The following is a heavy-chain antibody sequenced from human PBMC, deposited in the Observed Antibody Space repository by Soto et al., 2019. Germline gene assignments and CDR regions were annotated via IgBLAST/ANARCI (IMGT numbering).Heavy chain of an antibody. J-gene: IGHJ4*02. CDR2: TDYSGNT. D-gene: IGHD6-19*01. CDR1: SDSISSYY. V-gene: IGHV4-59*08. CDR3: ARAVGDPLYYLDY. Sequence: QVQLQESGPGLVWPSETLSLTCTVSSDSISSYYWIWIRQSPGKGLEWIGYTDYSGNTNYNPSLKSRVTISGDTSKNQFSLRLSSVTAADTAVYYCARAVGDPLYYLDYWGQGTLVTVSS.